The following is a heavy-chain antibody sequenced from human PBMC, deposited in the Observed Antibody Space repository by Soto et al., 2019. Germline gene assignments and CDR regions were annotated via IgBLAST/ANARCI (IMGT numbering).Heavy chain of an antibody. CDR1: NYSISSGYY. CDR2: IYHSGTT. CDR3: ARVAFGPIDX. D-gene: IGHD3-16*01. Sequence: SETLSLTCTVSNYSISSGYYWGWIRQSPGEGLEWIVSIYHSGTTYYNKSLKSRVTISIETSKNQFSLKLTSVTSAETAVYFCARVAFGPIDXWGQGTMVTVSX. V-gene: IGHV4-38-2*02. J-gene: IGHJ4*02.